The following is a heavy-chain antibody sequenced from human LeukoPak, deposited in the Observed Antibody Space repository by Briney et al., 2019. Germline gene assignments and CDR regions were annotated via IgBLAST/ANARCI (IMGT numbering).Heavy chain of an antibody. CDR1: GFTFSTYA. CDR2: ISGSGGNT. D-gene: IGHD6-13*01. Sequence: GGSLRLSCAASGFTFSTYAMSWVRQAPGKGLEWVSTISGSGGNTYADSVKGRSTISRDNFKNTLYLQMNSLRAEDTAVYYCAKDLYGWPIAADYWGQGTLVTVSS. CDR3: AKDLYGWPIAADY. V-gene: IGHV3-23*01. J-gene: IGHJ4*02.